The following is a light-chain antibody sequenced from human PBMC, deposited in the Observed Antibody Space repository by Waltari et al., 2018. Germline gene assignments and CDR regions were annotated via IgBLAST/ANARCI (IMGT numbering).Light chain of an antibody. CDR2: DVS. CDR3: SSYISSSTLEL. CDR1: SGDVGAYTY. J-gene: IGLJ2*01. Sequence: QSALTQPASVSGSPGQSLTISCTATSGDVGAYTYISWYQQHPGKAPKLMIFDVSNRPSGVSNRFSGSKSGNTASLTISGLQAEDEADYYCSSYISSSTLELFGGGTSLTVL. V-gene: IGLV2-14*03.